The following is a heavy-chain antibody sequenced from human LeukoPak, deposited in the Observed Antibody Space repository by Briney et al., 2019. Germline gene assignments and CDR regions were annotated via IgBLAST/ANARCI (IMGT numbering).Heavy chain of an antibody. J-gene: IGHJ6*02. D-gene: IGHD2-2*01. CDR2: IASDGSST. CDR1: GFTFSSYW. V-gene: IGHV3-74*01. CDR3: AKILGDIVVVPAVASDYYYGMDV. Sequence: PGGSLRLSCAASGFTFSSYWMNWVRQAPGKGLVWVSRIASDGSSTTYADSVKGRFSISRDNAKNTLYLQMNSLRVEDTAVYYCAKILGDIVVVPAVASDYYYGMDVWGQGTTVTVSS.